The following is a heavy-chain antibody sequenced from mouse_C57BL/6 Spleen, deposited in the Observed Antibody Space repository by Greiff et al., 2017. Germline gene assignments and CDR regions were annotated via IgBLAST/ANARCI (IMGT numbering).Heavy chain of an antibody. CDR2: IYPSDSET. V-gene: IGHV1-61*01. Sequence: QVQLQQSGAELVRPGSSVKLSCKASGYTFTSYWMDWVKQRPGQGLEWIGNIYPSDSETHYNQKFKDKATLTVDKSSSTAYMQLSSLTSEDSAVYYCARPLDSSGYVWFAYWGQGTLVTVSA. CDR1: GYTFTSYW. CDR3: ARPLDSSGYVWFAY. J-gene: IGHJ3*01. D-gene: IGHD3-2*02.